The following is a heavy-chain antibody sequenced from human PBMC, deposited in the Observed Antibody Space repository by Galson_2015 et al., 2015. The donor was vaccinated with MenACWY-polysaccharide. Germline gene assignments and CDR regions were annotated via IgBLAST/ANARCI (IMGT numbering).Heavy chain of an antibody. CDR1: GYIFTHFG. V-gene: IGHV1-18*01. CDR3: ARDAVDDSISSSFTLFYFDH. D-gene: IGHD2-2*02. CDR2: INVNKGHT. Sequence: QSGAEVKKPGASVQVSCTTSGYIFTHFGISWVRQAPGQGLEWLGWINVNKGHTNNPQKLQGRVTMTADTSTSTAYMELRNLRSDDTAVYYCARDAVDDSISSSFTLFYFDHGGQGTPATVSA. J-gene: IGHJ4*02.